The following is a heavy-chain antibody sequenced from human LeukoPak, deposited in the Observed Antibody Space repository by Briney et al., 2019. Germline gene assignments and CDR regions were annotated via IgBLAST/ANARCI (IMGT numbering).Heavy chain of an antibody. CDR1: GGSISSNNYY. CDR3: ARDIVHAYSDYANAFYI. J-gene: IGHJ3*02. CDR2: IYCGGNT. V-gene: IGHV4-39*07. Sequence: PSETLSLTCTVSGGSISSNNYYWGWIRQPPGKGLEWIGSIYCGGNTYYNPALQSRVTISLDTSKNQFSMKLSSVTAADTAVYYCARDIVHAYSDYANAFYIWGQGTMVTVYS. D-gene: IGHD4-11*01.